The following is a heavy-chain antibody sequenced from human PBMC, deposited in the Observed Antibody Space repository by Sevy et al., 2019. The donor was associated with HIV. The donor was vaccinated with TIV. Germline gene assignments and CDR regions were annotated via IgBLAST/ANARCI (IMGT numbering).Heavy chain of an antibody. CDR2: IYSGGST. CDR3: ARGEIVAAGMFYQYYGMDV. CDR1: GVTFSNAW. J-gene: IGHJ6*02. D-gene: IGHD6-13*01. V-gene: IGHV3-66*01. Sequence: GGSLRLSCAASGVTFSNAWMSWVRQAPGKGLEWVSVIYSGGSTYYADSVKGRFTISRDNSKNTLFLQMNTLRAEDTAVYYCARGEIVAAGMFYQYYGMDVWGQGTTVTVSS.